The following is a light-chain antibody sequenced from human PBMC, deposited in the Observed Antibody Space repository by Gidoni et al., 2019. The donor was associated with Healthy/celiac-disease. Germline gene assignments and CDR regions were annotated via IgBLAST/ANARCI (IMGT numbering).Light chain of an antibody. V-gene: IGKV4-1*01. CDR1: QSVLYSSNNKNY. CDR2: WAS. J-gene: IGKJ2*04. CDR3: QQYYSPCS. Sequence: DIVMTQPPDSLAVSLGERATINCKSSQSVLYSSNNKNYLAWYQQKPGQPPKLLIYWASTRESGVPDRFSGSGSGPDFTLTISSLQAEDVAVYYCQQYYSPCSFGQGTKLEIK.